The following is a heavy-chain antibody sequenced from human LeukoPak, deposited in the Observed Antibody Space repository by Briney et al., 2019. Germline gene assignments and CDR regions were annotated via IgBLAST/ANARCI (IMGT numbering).Heavy chain of an antibody. V-gene: IGHV3-30*02. CDR2: IRYDGSNK. D-gene: IGHD1-26*01. J-gene: IGHJ4*02. Sequence: GGSLRLSCAASGFTFSSYGMHWVRQAPGKGLEWVAFIRYDGSNKYYADSVKGRFTISRDNSKNTLYLQMNSLRAEDTAVYYCASGRQYSGSYFENDYWGQGTLVTVSS. CDR1: GFTFSSYG. CDR3: ASGRQYSGSYFENDY.